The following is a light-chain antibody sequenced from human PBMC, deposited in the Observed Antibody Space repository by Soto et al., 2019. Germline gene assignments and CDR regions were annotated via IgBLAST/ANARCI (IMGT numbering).Light chain of an antibody. V-gene: IGKV3-15*01. CDR1: QGVTTN. J-gene: IGKJ5*01. CDR2: DVS. Sequence: VVTQSPAALSVSPGERATLSCRAGQGVTTNFAWYQQKSGQSPRLLIYDVSIRATGVPARFSGTGSETDFTLTISGLQSEDSAVYFCQQYNIWPFSFGQGTRLEIK. CDR3: QQYNIWPFS.